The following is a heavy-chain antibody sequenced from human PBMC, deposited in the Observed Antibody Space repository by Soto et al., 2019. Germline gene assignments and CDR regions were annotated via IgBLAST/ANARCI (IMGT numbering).Heavy chain of an antibody. CDR3: ARDRCSGGSCYRTYAFDL. CDR2: ISGSSTYV. V-gene: IGHV3-21*06. D-gene: IGHD2-15*01. Sequence: PGGSRRLSWAGSGFILSNYTMNWVRQAPAKGLEWVSSISGSSTYVYYADSVKGRFTISRDNAKNSLYLQMNSLRVEDTAVYYCARDRCSGGSCYRTYAFDLWGRGTLVTVSS. J-gene: IGHJ3*01. CDR1: GFILSNYT.